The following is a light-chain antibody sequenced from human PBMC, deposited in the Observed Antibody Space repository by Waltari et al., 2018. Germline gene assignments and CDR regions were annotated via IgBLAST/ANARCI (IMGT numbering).Light chain of an antibody. Sequence: DIEMTQTRSSQSPSVGDAFVITCRASQNIASYINWDQQKPGKAQNVLIYAVSTLQSGVLSRFSGSGSGTDFTLTISSLQPEEFATYYCQQSYYSVTFGPGTKVDI. J-gene: IGKJ3*01. CDR2: AVS. CDR3: QQSYYSVT. CDR1: QNIASY. V-gene: IGKV1-39*01.